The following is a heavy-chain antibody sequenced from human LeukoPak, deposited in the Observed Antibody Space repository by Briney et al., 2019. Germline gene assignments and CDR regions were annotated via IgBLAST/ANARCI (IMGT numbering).Heavy chain of an antibody. Sequence: GRSLRLSCAASGFTFSDYGIHWVRQAPGQGLEWVALIWYDGSKKYYADSVKGRFTISRDNTKNTLYLQLNSLRTDDTAVYYCARAHSSSSTFDLWGQGTLVTVSS. V-gene: IGHV3-33*01. CDR3: ARAHSSSSTFDL. J-gene: IGHJ4*02. CDR2: IWYDGSKK. CDR1: GFTFSDYG. D-gene: IGHD6-6*01.